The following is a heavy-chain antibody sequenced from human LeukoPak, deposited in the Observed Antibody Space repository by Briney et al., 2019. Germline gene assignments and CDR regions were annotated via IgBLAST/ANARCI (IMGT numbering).Heavy chain of an antibody. CDR3: ATKPYSN. D-gene: IGHD2-15*01. Sequence: ASVKVSCKASGYTFTSYGISWVRQAPGQGLEWMGWISAYNGNTNYAQKFQGRVTMTADTSTDTAYMELSSLRSDDTALYYCATKPYSNWGQGTLVTVSS. CDR2: ISAYNGNT. V-gene: IGHV1-18*01. CDR1: GYTFTSYG. J-gene: IGHJ4*02.